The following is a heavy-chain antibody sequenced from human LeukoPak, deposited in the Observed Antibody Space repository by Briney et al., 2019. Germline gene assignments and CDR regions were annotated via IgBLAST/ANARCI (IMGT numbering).Heavy chain of an antibody. CDR2: IIPIFGTA. Sequence: SVKVSCKASGGTFSSYAISWVRQAPGQGLEWMGGIIPIFGTANYAQKFQGRVAITADKSTSTAYMELSSLRSEDTAVYYCAVNDYYYYYGMDVWGKGTTVTVSS. CDR3: AVNDYYYYYGMDV. V-gene: IGHV1-69*06. J-gene: IGHJ6*04. CDR1: GGTFSSYA.